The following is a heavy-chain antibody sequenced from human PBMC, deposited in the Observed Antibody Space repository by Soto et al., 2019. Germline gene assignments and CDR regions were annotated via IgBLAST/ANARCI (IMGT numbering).Heavy chain of an antibody. D-gene: IGHD2-21*02. V-gene: IGHV2-5*02. CDR2: IYWDDDK. Sequence: QITLKESGPTLVKPTQTLTLTCTFSGFSLSTGGLGVGWIRQPPGEALEWLALIYWDDDKRYSPSLRSRLTTTKDTSNTQVVLIMTNMDPVDTATYYCVHSRCGGDCLRSYSSHYYYGMDVWGQGTTVTVSS. CDR1: GFSLSTGGLG. CDR3: VHSRCGGDCLRSYSSHYYYGMDV. J-gene: IGHJ6*02.